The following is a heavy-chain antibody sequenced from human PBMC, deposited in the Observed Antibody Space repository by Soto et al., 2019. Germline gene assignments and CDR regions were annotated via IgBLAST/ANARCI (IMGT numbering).Heavy chain of an antibody. CDR2: INPNSGGT. CDR1: GYTFTGYY. D-gene: IGHD4-17*01. J-gene: IGHJ6*02. Sequence: ASVKVSCKASGYTFTGYYMHWVRQAPGQGLEWMGWINPNSGGTNYAQKFQGRVTMTRDTSISTAYMELSRLRSDDTDVYYCARVATVTTGYYYYGMDVWGQGTTVTVSS. CDR3: ARVATVTTGYYYYGMDV. V-gene: IGHV1-2*02.